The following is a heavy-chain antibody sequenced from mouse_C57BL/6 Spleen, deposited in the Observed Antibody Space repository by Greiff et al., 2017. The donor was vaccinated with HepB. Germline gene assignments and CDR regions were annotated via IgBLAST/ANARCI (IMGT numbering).Heavy chain of an antibody. Sequence: VQLQQSGAELVKPGASVKISCKASGYAFSSYWMNWVKRRPGKGLEWIGQIYPGDGDTNYNGKFKGKATLTADKSSSTAYMQLSSLTSDDSAVYFCARSHYDYDTDYWGQGTTLTVSS. CDR2: IYPGDGDT. CDR3: ARSHYDYDTDY. J-gene: IGHJ2*01. D-gene: IGHD2-4*01. V-gene: IGHV1-80*01. CDR1: GYAFSSYW.